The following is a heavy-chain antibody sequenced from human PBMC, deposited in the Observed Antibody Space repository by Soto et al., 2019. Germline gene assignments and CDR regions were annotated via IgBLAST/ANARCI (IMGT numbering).Heavy chain of an antibody. J-gene: IGHJ4*02. Sequence: SETLSLTCTVSGGSISSYYWSWIQQPPGKGLERIGYIYYSGSTNYNPSLKSRVTISVDTSKNQFSLKLSSVTAADTAVYYCARVFCSGGSCYQIDYWGQGTLVTVS. CDR3: ARVFCSGGSCYQIDY. CDR2: IYYSGST. D-gene: IGHD2-15*01. V-gene: IGHV4-59*01. CDR1: GGSISSYY.